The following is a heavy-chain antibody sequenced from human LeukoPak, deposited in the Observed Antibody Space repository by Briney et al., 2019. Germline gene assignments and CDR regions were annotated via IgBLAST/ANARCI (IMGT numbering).Heavy chain of an antibody. Sequence: ASVKVSCKASGYTVTGYYMHWARQAPGQGLEWMGWINPNSGGTNYAQKFQGRVTMTRDTSISTAYMELSRLRSDDTAVYYCASDPISYSSGWYGGWGQGTLVTVSS. J-gene: IGHJ4*02. CDR2: INPNSGGT. CDR1: GYTVTGYY. CDR3: ASDPISYSSGWYGG. V-gene: IGHV1-2*02. D-gene: IGHD6-19*01.